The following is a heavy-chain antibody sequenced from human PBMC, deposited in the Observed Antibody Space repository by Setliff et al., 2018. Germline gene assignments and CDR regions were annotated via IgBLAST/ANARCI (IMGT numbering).Heavy chain of an antibody. V-gene: IGHV4-59*01. CDR3: VRDRTAYSYGLDV. J-gene: IGHJ6*02. CDR2: IYHNGNT. CDR1: GGSISPYF. D-gene: IGHD5-18*01. Sequence: SETLSLPCTVSGGSISPYFWSWVRQPPGKGLEWIGYIYHNGNTNFNPSLKTRVTMSVDTSKNQFALNLKSVTAADTAVYYCVRDRTAYSYGLDVWGQGTTVTVSS.